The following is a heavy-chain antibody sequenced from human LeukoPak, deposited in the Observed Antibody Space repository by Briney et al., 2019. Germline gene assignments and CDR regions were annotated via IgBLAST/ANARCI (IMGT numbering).Heavy chain of an antibody. CDR2: IYYSGST. V-gene: IGHV4-59*01. CDR1: GGSISSYY. D-gene: IGHD6-13*01. CDR3: ATTKEQQHPWPLAFDI. Sequence: PSETLSLTCTVSGGSISSYYWSWVRQPPGKGLEWIGYIYYSGSTNYNPSLKSRVTISVDTSKNQFSLKLSSVTAADTAVYYCATTKEQQHPWPLAFDIWGQGTMVTVSS. J-gene: IGHJ3*02.